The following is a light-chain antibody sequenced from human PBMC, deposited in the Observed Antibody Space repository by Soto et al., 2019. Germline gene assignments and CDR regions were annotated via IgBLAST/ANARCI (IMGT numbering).Light chain of an antibody. CDR2: AAS. CDR3: LQHNSYPIT. CDR1: QGINNH. V-gene: IGKV1-17*03. Sequence: DIQMTQSPSAMSASVGDRGTITCRASQGINNHLVWFQQRPGKVPKRLLYAASRLESGVPSRFSGSGSGTEFTLTISSLQPEDFATYYCLQHNSYPITLGQGTRLEIK. J-gene: IGKJ5*01.